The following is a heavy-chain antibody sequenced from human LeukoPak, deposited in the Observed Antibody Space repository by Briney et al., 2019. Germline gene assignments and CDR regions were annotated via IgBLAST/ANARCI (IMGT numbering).Heavy chain of an antibody. V-gene: IGHV4-34*01. Sequence: SETLSLTCAVYGVSFRGYYWSWIRQPPGKGLEWIGEINHSGSTNYNPSLKSRVTISVDTSKNQFSLKLSSVTAADTAVYYCASGKDRYSADYWGQGTLVTVSS. CDR1: GVSFRGYY. CDR3: ASGKDRYSADY. CDR2: INHSGST. J-gene: IGHJ4*02. D-gene: IGHD2-21*01.